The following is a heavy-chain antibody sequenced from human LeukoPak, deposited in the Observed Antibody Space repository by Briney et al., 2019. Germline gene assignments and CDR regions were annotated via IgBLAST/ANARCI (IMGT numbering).Heavy chain of an antibody. CDR2: IDPSDSYT. CDR3: ARSKRFDY. Sequence: GESLQISCKGSGYSFTNYWITWVRRMPGKGMGWMGRIDPSDSYTNYSPSFQGQVTTSADKSISTAYLQWSSLEASDTAIYYCARSKRFDYWGQGTLVTASS. V-gene: IGHV5-10-1*01. J-gene: IGHJ4*02. CDR1: GYSFTNYW.